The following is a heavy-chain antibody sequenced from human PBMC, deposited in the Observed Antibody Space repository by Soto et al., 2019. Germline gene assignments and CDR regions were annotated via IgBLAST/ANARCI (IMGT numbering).Heavy chain of an antibody. Sequence: QVQLVESGGGVVQPGRSLRLSCAASGVTFSRYAMHWVRQAPGKGLEWVAVISYDGSNKYYVDSVKGRFTISRDNSKNTLYLQMNSLRAEDTAVYYCARDSIPGANYPKFFDFWGQGTLVTVSS. CDR1: GVTFSRYA. D-gene: IGHD1-26*01. CDR2: ISYDGSNK. CDR3: ARDSIPGANYPKFFDF. J-gene: IGHJ4*02. V-gene: IGHV3-30-3*01.